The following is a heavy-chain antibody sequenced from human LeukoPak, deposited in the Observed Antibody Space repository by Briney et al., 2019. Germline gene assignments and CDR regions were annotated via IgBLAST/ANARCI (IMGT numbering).Heavy chain of an antibody. CDR3: ARGRDRRAKTTPFDL. Sequence: PSETLSLTCTVARASITSGDYLWTWVRQAPGKGLEWIGYIYYSGSTYYDASLKSRSTISLDSSKNQLSLRLTSVTDADTAVYFCARGRDRRAKTTPFDLWGQGRMVTVAS. CDR1: RASITSGDYL. V-gene: IGHV4-30-4*01. J-gene: IGHJ3*01. CDR2: IYYSGST. D-gene: IGHD1-7*01.